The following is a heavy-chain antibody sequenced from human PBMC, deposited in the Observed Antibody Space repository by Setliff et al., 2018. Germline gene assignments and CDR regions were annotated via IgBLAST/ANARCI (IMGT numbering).Heavy chain of an antibody. J-gene: IGHJ4*02. CDR3: TVYNAGSSKDHY. V-gene: IGHV4-34*01. D-gene: IGHD1-20*01. CDR1: GGSFSDHY. Sequence: SETLSLTCAVFGGSFSDHYWRWIRQPPGKGLEWIAKINHSGSTNYNPSLKSRVTISVDAAKNQFSLKLSSVTAADTALYYCTVYNAGSSKDHYWGQGTPVTVSS. CDR2: INHSGST.